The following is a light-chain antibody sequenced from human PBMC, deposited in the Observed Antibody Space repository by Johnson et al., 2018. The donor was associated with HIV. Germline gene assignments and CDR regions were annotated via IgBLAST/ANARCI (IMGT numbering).Light chain of an antibody. J-gene: IGLJ1*01. V-gene: IGLV1-51*02. CDR1: SSNIGNNY. CDR3: GTWDSSLRAGF. CDR2: RNN. Sequence: QSVLTQPPSVSAAPGQKITVSCSGSSSNIGNNYAVSWYQQLPGTAPKLLIYRNNQRPSGVPDRFSGSKSGTSATLGITGLQTGDEADYYCGTWDSSLRAGFFGTGTKVTVL.